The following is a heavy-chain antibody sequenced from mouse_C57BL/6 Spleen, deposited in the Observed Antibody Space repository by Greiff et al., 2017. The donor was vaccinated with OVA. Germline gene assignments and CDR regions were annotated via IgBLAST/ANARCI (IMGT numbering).Heavy chain of an antibody. CDR2: ISSGGDYI. Sequence: EVHLVESGEGLVKPGGSLKLSCAASGFTFSSYAMSWVRQTPEKRLEWVAYISSGGDYIYYADTVKGRFTISRDNARNTLYLQMSSLKSEDTAMYYCTRGHYSNYGGYAMDYWGQGTSVTVSS. D-gene: IGHD2-5*01. CDR1: GFTFSSYA. J-gene: IGHJ4*01. CDR3: TRGHYSNYGGYAMDY. V-gene: IGHV5-9-1*02.